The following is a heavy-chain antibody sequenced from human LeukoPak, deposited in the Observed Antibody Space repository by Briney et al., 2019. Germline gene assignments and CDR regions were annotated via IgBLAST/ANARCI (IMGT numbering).Heavy chain of an antibody. J-gene: IGHJ2*01. D-gene: IGHD6-19*01. V-gene: IGHV4-59*01. CDR2: IYYSGST. CDR3: ARVKAPNSSGWYRRLGYWYFDL. Sequence: KPSETLSLTCTVSGGSISSYYWSWIRQPPGKGLEWIGYIYYSGSTNYNPSLKSRVTISVDTSKNQFSLKLSSVTAADTAVYYCARVKAPNSSGWYRRLGYWYFDLWGRGTLVTVSS. CDR1: GGSISSYY.